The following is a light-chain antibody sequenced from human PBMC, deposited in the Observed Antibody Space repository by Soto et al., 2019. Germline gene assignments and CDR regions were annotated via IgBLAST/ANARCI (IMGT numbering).Light chain of an antibody. CDR1: QGIRND. J-gene: IGKJ1*01. V-gene: IGKV1-6*01. CDR3: LQDYNYPRT. Sequence: AIQMTQSPSFLSASVGDRVTITCRASQGIRNDLGWYQQKPGEAPKLLICAASSLQSGVPSRFSGSGSGTDFTLTISSLQPEDFATYYCLQDYNYPRTFGQGTKVDIK. CDR2: AAS.